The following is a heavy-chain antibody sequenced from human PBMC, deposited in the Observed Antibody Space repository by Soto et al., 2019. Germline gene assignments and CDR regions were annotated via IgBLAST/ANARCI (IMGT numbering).Heavy chain of an antibody. V-gene: IGHV3-21*01. D-gene: IGHD2-15*01. J-gene: IGHJ4*02. CDR2: ISSGCSNI. CDR3: ASATVVAATFDF. Sequence: EVQLVESGGGLVKPGGSLTLSCAASGFAFRSYNMNWVRQAPGKGLEWVASISSGCSNIYYADSVKGRFTISRDNAKNSLFLQMDSLRAEDSAVYYCASATVVAATFDFWGQGTLVTVSS. CDR1: GFAFRSYN.